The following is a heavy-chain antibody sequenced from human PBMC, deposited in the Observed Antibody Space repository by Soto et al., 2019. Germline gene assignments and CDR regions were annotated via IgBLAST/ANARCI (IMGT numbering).Heavy chain of an antibody. D-gene: IGHD2-15*01. CDR3: AAAQANIEGPIVFDY. CDR1: GFTFTSSA. V-gene: IGHV1-58*02. Sequence: GAPVKVSCKASGFTFTSSAMLCVRKARGQSLEWIGWIAVGSGNTNYAQKFQERVTITRDMSTSTAYMELSSLRCEDTAVYYWAAAQANIEGPIVFDYWGQGTQVTVSS. J-gene: IGHJ4*02. CDR2: IAVGSGNT.